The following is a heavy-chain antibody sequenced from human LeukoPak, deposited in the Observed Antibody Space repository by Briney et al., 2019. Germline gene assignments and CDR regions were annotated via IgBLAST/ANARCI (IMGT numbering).Heavy chain of an antibody. J-gene: IGHJ3*02. V-gene: IGHV1-2*02. Sequence: ASVKVSCKASGYTFTGYYMHWVRQAPGQGLEWMGWINPNSGGTNYAQKFQGRVTMTRDTSISTAYMELSRLRSDDTAVYYCARTGYCSGGSCYFADAFDIWGQGTMVTVPS. CDR3: ARTGYCSGGSCYFADAFDI. CDR1: GYTFTGYY. CDR2: INPNSGGT. D-gene: IGHD2-15*01.